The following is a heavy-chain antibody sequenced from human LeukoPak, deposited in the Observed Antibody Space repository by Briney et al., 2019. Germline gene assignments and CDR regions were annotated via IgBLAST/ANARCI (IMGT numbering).Heavy chain of an antibody. CDR1: GFTFSNYW. D-gene: IGHD1-1*01. CDR3: ARRNLAGMSDAFDI. Sequence: TGGSLRLSCAASGFTFSNYWTTWVRQAPGKGLEWVANINQDGSEKSYVDSVKGRFGISRDNAKNSLYLQMNSLRAEDTAVYYCARRNLAGMSDAFDIWGQGTMVTVSS. J-gene: IGHJ3*02. CDR2: INQDGSEK. V-gene: IGHV3-7*04.